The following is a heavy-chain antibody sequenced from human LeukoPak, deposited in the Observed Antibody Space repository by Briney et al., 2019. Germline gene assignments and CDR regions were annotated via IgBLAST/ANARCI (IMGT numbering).Heavy chain of an antibody. CDR2: IKQDGSEK. CDR3: ARELLIAVAGTIAFDI. V-gene: IGHV3-7*04. CDR1: GFTFSSYW. Sequence: GGSLRLSCAASGFTFSSYWMSWVRQAPGKGLEWVANIKQDGSEKYCVDYVQGRFTISGDNAKNSLYLQMNSLRAEDTAVYYCARELLIAVAGTIAFDIWGQGTKVTVSS. J-gene: IGHJ3*02. D-gene: IGHD6-13*01.